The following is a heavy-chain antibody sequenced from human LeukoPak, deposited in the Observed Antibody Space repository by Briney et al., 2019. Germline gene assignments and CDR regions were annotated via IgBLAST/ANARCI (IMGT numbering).Heavy chain of an antibody. CDR2: IYYSGST. CDR3: ASVGYILTGRGVVS. V-gene: IGHV4-39*01. Sequence: SETLSLTCTVSGGSISSSSYYWGWIRQPPGKGLEWIGSIYYSGSTYYNPSLKSRVTISVDTSKNQFSLKLSSVTAADTAVYYCASVGYILTGRGVVSWGQGTMVTVSS. CDR1: GGSISSSSYY. J-gene: IGHJ3*01. D-gene: IGHD3-9*01.